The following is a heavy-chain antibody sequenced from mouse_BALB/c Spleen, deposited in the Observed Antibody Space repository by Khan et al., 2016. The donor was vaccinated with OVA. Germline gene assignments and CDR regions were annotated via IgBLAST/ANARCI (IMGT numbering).Heavy chain of an antibody. Sequence: LVKTGASVKISCKASGYSFTGYYMHWVKQSHGKSLEWIGYISCYNGATSYNQKFKGKATFTVDTSSSTAYMQFNSLTSEDSAVYYCAIGDYYGSSSFAYWGQGTLVTVSA. D-gene: IGHD1-1*01. J-gene: IGHJ3*01. CDR1: GYSFTGYY. CDR3: AIGDYYGSSSFAY. V-gene: IGHV1S34*01. CDR2: ISCYNGAT.